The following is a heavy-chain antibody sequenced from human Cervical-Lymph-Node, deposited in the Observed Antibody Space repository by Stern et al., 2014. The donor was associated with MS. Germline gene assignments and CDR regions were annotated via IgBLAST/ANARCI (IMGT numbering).Heavy chain of an antibody. J-gene: IGHJ4*02. V-gene: IGHV4-31*03. D-gene: IGHD3-3*01. Sequence: QLQLQESGPGLVKPSQTLSLTCTVSGGSISTSGYYWNWIRQHPGKGLEWIGYISFSGDTFYNASLKSRLRMSIDKSKTQFSLQLSSVTVADTAVYYCARDTSWSPFDSWGQGTLVTVSS. CDR2: ISFSGDT. CDR3: ARDTSWSPFDS. CDR1: GGSISTSGYY.